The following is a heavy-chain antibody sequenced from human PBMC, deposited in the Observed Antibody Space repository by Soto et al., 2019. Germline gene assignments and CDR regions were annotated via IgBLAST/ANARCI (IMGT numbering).Heavy chain of an antibody. Sequence: QVQLVESGGGVVQPGRSLRLSCAASGFTFSSYGMHWVRQAPGKGLEWVAGIWYDGSNKYYADSVKGRFTISRDNSKNTLYLQMNSLRAEDTAVYYCAREVTHWGQGTLVTVSS. V-gene: IGHV3-33*01. D-gene: IGHD4-4*01. CDR3: AREVTH. CDR1: GFTFSSYG. J-gene: IGHJ4*02. CDR2: IWYDGSNK.